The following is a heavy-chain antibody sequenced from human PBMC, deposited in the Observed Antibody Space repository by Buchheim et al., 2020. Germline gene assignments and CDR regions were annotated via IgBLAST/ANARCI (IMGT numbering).Heavy chain of an antibody. CDR2: MNSDGSTT. CDR3: ARDFGGPLDC. Sequence: EVQLVESGGGLVQPGGSLRLSCAASGFTFSSSWMHWVRQAPGKGLVWVSRMNSDGSTTSYAESVRGRFTISRDNAKTTLYLQMNSLGGEDTAVFYCARDFGGPLDCWGQGTL. J-gene: IGHJ4*02. D-gene: IGHD3-16*01. V-gene: IGHV3-74*01. CDR1: GFTFSSSW.